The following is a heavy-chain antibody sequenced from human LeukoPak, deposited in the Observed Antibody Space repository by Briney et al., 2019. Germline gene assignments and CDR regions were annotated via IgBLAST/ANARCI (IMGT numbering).Heavy chain of an antibody. Sequence: ASVKVSCKASGYTFTSYGISRVRQAPGQGLEWMGWISAYNGNTNYAQKLQGRVTMTTDTSTSTAHMELRSLRSDDTAVYYCARADDRAVAGVGDYWGQATLVTVSS. J-gene: IGHJ4*02. D-gene: IGHD6-19*01. CDR1: GYTFTSYG. V-gene: IGHV1-18*01. CDR3: ARADDRAVAGVGDY. CDR2: ISAYNGNT.